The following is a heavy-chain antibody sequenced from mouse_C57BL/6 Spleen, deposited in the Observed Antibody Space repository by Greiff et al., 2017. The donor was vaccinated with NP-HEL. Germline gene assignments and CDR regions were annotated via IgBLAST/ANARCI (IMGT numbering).Heavy chain of an antibody. J-gene: IGHJ1*03. CDR1: GYAFSSSW. CDR3: ARSADGYYGYFDV. V-gene: IGHV1-82*01. CDR2: IYPGDGDT. D-gene: IGHD2-3*01. Sequence: VQLQESGPELVKPGASVKISCKASGYAFSSSWMNWVKQRPGKGLEWIGRIYPGDGDTNYNGKFKGKATLTADKSSSTAYMQLSSLTSEDSAVYCCARSADGYYGYFDVWGTGTTVTVSS.